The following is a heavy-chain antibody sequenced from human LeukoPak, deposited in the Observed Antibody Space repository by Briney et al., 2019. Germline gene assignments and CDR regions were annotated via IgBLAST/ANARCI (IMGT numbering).Heavy chain of an antibody. Sequence: ASETLSLTCAVYGGSFSGYYWSWIRQPPGKGLEWIGEINHSGSTNYNPSLKSRVTISVDTSKNQFSLKLSSVTAADTAVYYCARDLHTNPDDYWGQGTLVTVSS. CDR2: INHSGST. CDR3: ARDLHTNPDDY. D-gene: IGHD2-8*01. CDR1: GGSFSGYY. J-gene: IGHJ4*02. V-gene: IGHV4-34*01.